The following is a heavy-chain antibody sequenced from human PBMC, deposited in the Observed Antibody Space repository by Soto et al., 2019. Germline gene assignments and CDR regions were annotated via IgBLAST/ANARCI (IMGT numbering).Heavy chain of an antibody. J-gene: IGHJ5*02. Sequence: SETLSLTCTVSGGSISSGDYYWSWIRQPPGKGLEWIGYIYYSGSTYYNPSLKSRVTISVDTSKNQFSLKLSSVTAADTAVYYCARGGCSSTSCYGNWFDPWGQGTLVTVSS. V-gene: IGHV4-30-4*01. D-gene: IGHD2-2*01. CDR3: ARGGCSSTSCYGNWFDP. CDR2: IYYSGST. CDR1: GGSISSGDYY.